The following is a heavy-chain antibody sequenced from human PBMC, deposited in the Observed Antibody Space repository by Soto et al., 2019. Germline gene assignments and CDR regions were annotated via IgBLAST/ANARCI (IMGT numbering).Heavy chain of an antibody. CDR2: IYYSDST. V-gene: IGHV4-30-4*01. Sequence: SETLSLTCTVSGVSISSGDYYWSWIRQPPGKGLEWIGYIYYSDSTYSNPSLKSRVAISGDTSKNQFHLKLSSVTAADTAVYYCGNFSIVTIGGGIGPNDGFDNLGQGTMVTVSS. CDR3: GNFSIVTIGGGIGPNDGFDN. CDR1: GVSISSGDYY. D-gene: IGHD2-21*01. J-gene: IGHJ3*02.